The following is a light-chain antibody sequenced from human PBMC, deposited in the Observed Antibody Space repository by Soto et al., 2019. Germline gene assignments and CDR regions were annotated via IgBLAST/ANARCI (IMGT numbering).Light chain of an antibody. CDR1: SSNIGTGYD. V-gene: IGLV1-40*01. J-gene: IGLJ3*02. CDR2: GNS. CDR3: AAWDDRFNGPV. Sequence: QSVLTQPPSVSGAPGQRVTISCTGSSSNIGTGYDVHWYQQLPGTAPKLLIYGNSNRPSAVPDRFFGFKSGTSASLAISGLQSEDESDYYCAAWDDRFNGPVFGGGTKVTVL.